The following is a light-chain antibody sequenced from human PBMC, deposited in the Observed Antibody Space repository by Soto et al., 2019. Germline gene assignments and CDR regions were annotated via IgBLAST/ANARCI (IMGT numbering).Light chain of an antibody. Sequence: EIVMTQSPATLSVSQGERATLSCRASQRVSSNLAWYQQKPGQAPRLLIYGASTRATGIPARFSGSGSGTEFTLTISSLQSEDFAVYYCQQYNNWPPCTFGQGTKLEIK. CDR3: QQYNNWPPCT. CDR1: QRVSSN. J-gene: IGKJ2*02. V-gene: IGKV3-15*01. CDR2: GAS.